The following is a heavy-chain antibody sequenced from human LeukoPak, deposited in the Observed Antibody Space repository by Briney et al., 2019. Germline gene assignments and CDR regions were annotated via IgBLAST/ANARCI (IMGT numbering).Heavy chain of an antibody. Sequence: GGPLRLSCEASGFTFGSYAMYWVRQAPGKGLEWVAGIFGSGGSPHYADSVKGRFTISRDNSRNTVYLQINSLRAEDTAVYYCGKTTVGYGSGQKPAWPVDYWGQGTLVSVSS. CDR1: GFTFGSYA. J-gene: IGHJ4*02. CDR3: GKTTVGYGSGQKPAWPVDY. CDR2: IFGSGGSP. D-gene: IGHD6-19*01. V-gene: IGHV3-23*01.